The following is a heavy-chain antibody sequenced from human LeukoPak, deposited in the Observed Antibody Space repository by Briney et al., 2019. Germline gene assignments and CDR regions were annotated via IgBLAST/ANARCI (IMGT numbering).Heavy chain of an antibody. CDR2: IIPIFGTA. V-gene: IGHV1-69*13. J-gene: IGHJ6*03. CDR3: ARRSITGTSRDYYYYMDV. CDR1: GYTFTSYD. D-gene: IGHD1-7*01. Sequence: SVKVSCKASGYTFTSYDISWVRQAPGQGLEWMGGIIPIFGTANYAQKFQGRVTITADESTSTAYMELSSLRSEDTAVYYCARRSITGTSRDYYYYMDVWGKGTTVTVSS.